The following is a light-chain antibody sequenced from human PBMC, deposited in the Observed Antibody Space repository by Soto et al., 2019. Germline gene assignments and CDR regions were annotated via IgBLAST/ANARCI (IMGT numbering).Light chain of an antibody. CDR3: HQSNDWWT. V-gene: IGKV3-15*01. CDR2: GAS. CDR1: QSVTYN. J-gene: IGKJ1*01. Sequence: EIGFSQSAGTLSLSPGERGTLSCRASQSVTYNSLAWYQQKPGQAPRVLIYGASTRATGIPARFSGSGSGTEFTLTISSLQSEDFAVYYCHQSNDWWTFGQGTKVDIK.